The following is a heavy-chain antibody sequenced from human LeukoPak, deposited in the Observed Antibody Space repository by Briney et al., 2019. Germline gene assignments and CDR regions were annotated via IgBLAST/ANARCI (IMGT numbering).Heavy chain of an antibody. J-gene: IGHJ6*02. Sequence: ASVKVSCKAPGYTFTSYGISWVRQAPGQGLEWMGWISAYNGNTNYAQKFQGRVTITADESTSTAYMELSSLRSEDTAVYYCARTTYGMDVWGQGTTVTVSS. CDR1: GYTFTSYG. D-gene: IGHD1-26*01. V-gene: IGHV1-18*01. CDR3: ARTTYGMDV. CDR2: ISAYNGNT.